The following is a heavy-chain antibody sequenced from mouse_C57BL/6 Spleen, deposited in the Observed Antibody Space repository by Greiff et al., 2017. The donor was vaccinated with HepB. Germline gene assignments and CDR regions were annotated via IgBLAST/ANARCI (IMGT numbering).Heavy chain of an antibody. CDR2: IYPGSGST. CDR1: GYTFTSYW. CDR3: ARREAYDGYFAY. D-gene: IGHD2-3*01. V-gene: IGHV1-55*01. J-gene: IGHJ3*01. Sequence: VKLQESGAELVKPGASVKMSCKASGYTFTSYWITWVKQRPGQGLEWIGDIYPGSGSTNYNEKFKSKATLTVDTSSSTSYMQLSSLTSEDSAVYYCARREAYDGYFAYWGQGTLVTVSA.